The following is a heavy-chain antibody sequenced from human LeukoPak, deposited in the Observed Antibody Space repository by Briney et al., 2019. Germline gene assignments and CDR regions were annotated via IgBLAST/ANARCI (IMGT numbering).Heavy chain of an antibody. CDR3: ARGEYQLLVGNWFDP. CDR2: IRYDGSNK. CDR1: GFTFSSYG. D-gene: IGHD2-2*01. J-gene: IGHJ5*02. Sequence: GGSLRLSCAASGFTFSSYGMHWVRQAPGKGLEWVAFIRYDGSNKYYADSVKGRFTISRDNAKNSLYLQMNSLRAEDTAVYYCARGEYQLLVGNWFDPWGQGTLVTVSS. V-gene: IGHV3-30*02.